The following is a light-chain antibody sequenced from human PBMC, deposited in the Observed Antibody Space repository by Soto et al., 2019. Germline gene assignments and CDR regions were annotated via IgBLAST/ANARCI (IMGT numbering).Light chain of an antibody. Sequence: DIQMTQSPSTLSASVGDRVTLTCRASQSISSWLAWYQQKPGKAPKLLIYHAYSLESGVPSRFSGSESGTEFTLTISCLQSEDFATYYCQQYYSYPRTFGQGTKVDIK. V-gene: IGKV1-5*01. CDR1: QSISSW. CDR3: QQYYSYPRT. J-gene: IGKJ1*01. CDR2: HAY.